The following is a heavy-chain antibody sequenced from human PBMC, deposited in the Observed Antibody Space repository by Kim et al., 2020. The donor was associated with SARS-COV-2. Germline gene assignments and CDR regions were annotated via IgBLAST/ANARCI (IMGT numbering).Heavy chain of an antibody. Sequence: SETLSLTCAVYGGSFSGYYWSWIRQPPGKGLEWIGEINHSGSTNYNPSLKSRVTISVDTSKNQFSLKLSSVTAADTAVYYCARGRSLPHSPSDYWGQGTLVTVSS. J-gene: IGHJ4*02. CDR2: INHSGST. CDR1: GGSFSGYY. V-gene: IGHV4-34*01. D-gene: IGHD2-15*01. CDR3: ARGRSLPHSPSDY.